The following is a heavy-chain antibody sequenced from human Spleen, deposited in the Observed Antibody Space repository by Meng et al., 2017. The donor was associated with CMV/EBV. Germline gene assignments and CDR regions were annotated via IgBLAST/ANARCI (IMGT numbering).Heavy chain of an antibody. D-gene: IGHD3-3*01. CDR2: INPNSGGT. Sequence: ASVKVSCKASGYTFADYHIHWVRQAPGQGLEWMGWINPNSGGTRSAQRLQGRVTMTRDTSISTAYMELSRLRSDDTAVYYCARGGYDFWSGYVMVGLNNWFDPWGQGTLVTVSS. CDR1: GYTFADYH. CDR3: ARGGYDFWSGYVMVGLNNWFDP. V-gene: IGHV1-2*02. J-gene: IGHJ5*02.